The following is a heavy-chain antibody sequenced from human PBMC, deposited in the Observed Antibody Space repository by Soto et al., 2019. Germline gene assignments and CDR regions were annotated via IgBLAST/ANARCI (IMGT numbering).Heavy chain of an antibody. J-gene: IGHJ6*02. V-gene: IGHV1-2*02. CDR3: ARGHCSSTSCYGSDYYYGLDV. D-gene: IGHD2-2*01. CDR1: GSTFTGYY. CDR2: INPNSGDT. Sequence: ASVKVSFTASGSTFTGYYMHWVRQAPGQGLEWMGWINPNSGDTSYAQKFQGRVTMTRDTSITTAYMELSRLRSDDTAVYYCARGHCSSTSCYGSDYYYGLDVWGQGTTVNVSS.